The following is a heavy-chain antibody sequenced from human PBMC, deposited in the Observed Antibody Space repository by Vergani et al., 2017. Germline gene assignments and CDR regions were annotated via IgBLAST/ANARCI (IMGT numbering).Heavy chain of an antibody. D-gene: IGHD3-9*01. CDR1: GFTFSSYA. CDR2: ISGSGGST. V-gene: IGHV3-23*04. Sequence: EVQLVESGGGLVQPGGSLRLSCAASGFTFSSYAMSWVRQAPGKGLEWVSAISGSGGSTYYADSVKGRFTISRDNSKNTLYLQMNSLRAEDTAVYYCARGLADYDILTGAAYYYYGMDVWGQGTTVTVSS. CDR3: ARGLADYDILTGAAYYYYGMDV. J-gene: IGHJ6*02.